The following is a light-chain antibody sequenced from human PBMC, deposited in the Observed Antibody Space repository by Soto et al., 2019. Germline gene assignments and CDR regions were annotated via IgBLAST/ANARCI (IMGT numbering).Light chain of an antibody. CDR3: QKYSSAPGT. J-gene: IGKJ1*01. CDR2: AAS. Sequence: DTQMTQSPPSLSASVGDRVTITCRASQGISTYLAWYQQRPGKVPKLLIYAASTLQSGDQSRFSGRGSGTDFTHTISSLQPEEVATYYCQKYSSAPGTFGEGTKVEI. CDR1: QGISTY. V-gene: IGKV1-27*01.